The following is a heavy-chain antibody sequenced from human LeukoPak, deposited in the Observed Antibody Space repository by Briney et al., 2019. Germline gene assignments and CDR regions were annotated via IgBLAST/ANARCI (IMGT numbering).Heavy chain of an antibody. V-gene: IGHV1-46*01. D-gene: IGHD4-17*01. CDR2: INPSGGST. CDR1: GYTFTSYY. CDR3: ARDREYGDYNYYFDY. J-gene: IGHJ4*02. Sequence: GASVTVSCKASGYTFTSYYMHWVRQAPGQGLEWMGIINPSGGSTSYAQKFQGRVTMTRDTSTSTVYMELSSLRSEDTAVYYCARDREYGDYNYYFDYWGQGTLVTVSS.